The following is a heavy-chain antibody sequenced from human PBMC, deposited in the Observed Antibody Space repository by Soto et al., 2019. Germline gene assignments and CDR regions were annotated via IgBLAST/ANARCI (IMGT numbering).Heavy chain of an antibody. CDR3: AHSRPQYCIGGSCYSLFGS. D-gene: IGHD2-15*01. CDR2: IYWDDDK. CDR1: GFSLSTSGVG. Sequence: QITLKESGPTLVKPTQTLTLTCTFSGFSLSTSGVGVGWIRQPPGKALEWLALIYWDDDKRYSPSLKSRLTITKDTSKNQVVLIMTNMDPVDTATYFCAHSRPQYCIGGSCYSLFGSWGQGALVTVSS. J-gene: IGHJ4*02. V-gene: IGHV2-5*02.